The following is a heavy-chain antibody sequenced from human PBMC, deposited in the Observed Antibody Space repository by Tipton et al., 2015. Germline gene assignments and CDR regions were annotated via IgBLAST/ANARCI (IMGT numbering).Heavy chain of an antibody. D-gene: IGHD7-27*01. CDR3: ARQPPSYTWGYLDY. CDR2: IDNSGTA. V-gene: IGHV4-39*01. Sequence: TLSLTCTVSGGSISSTYHHWGWIRQPPGKGLEWIGNIDNSGTAFYNPSLESRVTMSVDTPKNQISLKVNSATAADTAVYYCARQPPSYTWGYLDYWGQGTLVTVSS. J-gene: IGHJ4*02. CDR1: GGSISSTYHH.